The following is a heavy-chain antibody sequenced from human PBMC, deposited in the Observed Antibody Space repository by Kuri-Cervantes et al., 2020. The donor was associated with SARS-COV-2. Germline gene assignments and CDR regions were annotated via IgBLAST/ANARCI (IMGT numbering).Heavy chain of an antibody. CDR3: ARDPGGYSYGYMWAFDI. J-gene: IGHJ3*02. V-gene: IGHV3-13*03. CDR1: GFTFSSYD. Sequence: GGSLRLSCAACGFTFSSYDMHWVRQATGKGLEWVSAIGTAGDTYYPGSVKGQFTISRENAKNSLYLQMNSLRAGDTAVYYCARDPGGYSYGYMWAFDIWGQGTMVTVSS. CDR2: IGTAGDT. D-gene: IGHD5-18*01.